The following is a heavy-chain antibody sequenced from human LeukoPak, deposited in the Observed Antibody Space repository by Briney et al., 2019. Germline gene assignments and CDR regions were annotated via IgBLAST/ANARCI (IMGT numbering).Heavy chain of an antibody. CDR3: ARDLDIAVAAPVFYGMDV. Sequence: GGSLRLSCAASGFTFSSYWMHWVRQAPGKGLVWVSRINSDGSSTSYADSVKGRFTISRDNAKNTLYLQMNSLRAEDTAVYYCARDLDIAVAAPVFYGMDVWGQGTTVTVSS. J-gene: IGHJ6*02. D-gene: IGHD6-19*01. V-gene: IGHV3-74*01. CDR2: INSDGSST. CDR1: GFTFSSYW.